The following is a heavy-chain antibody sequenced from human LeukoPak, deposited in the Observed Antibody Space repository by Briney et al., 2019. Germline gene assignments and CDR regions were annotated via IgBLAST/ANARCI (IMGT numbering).Heavy chain of an antibody. CDR3: LFLQSGRYSGGFDY. CDR1: GFTFSSAW. Sequence: PGGSLRLSCATSGFTFSSAWMIWVRQAPGKGLEWVGRIKSKTDGGTTDYAAPVKGRFTISRDDSENTLYLQMNSPKTEDTAVYHCLFLQSGRYSGGFDYWGQGTLVTVSS. D-gene: IGHD1-26*01. V-gene: IGHV3-15*01. J-gene: IGHJ4*02. CDR2: IKSKTDGGTT.